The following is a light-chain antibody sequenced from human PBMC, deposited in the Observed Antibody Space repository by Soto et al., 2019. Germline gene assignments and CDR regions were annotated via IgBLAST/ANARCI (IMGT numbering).Light chain of an antibody. CDR3: QQYNNWPPLT. Sequence: EIVMTQSPDTLSVSPGERATLSCRASQSVSGNLAWYQQKPGQAPRLLIYGASTRATAIPARFSGSGSGTEFTLTISSLQSEDFAVYYCQQYNNWPPLTFGQGTRLEIK. V-gene: IGKV3-15*01. J-gene: IGKJ5*01. CDR2: GAS. CDR1: QSVSGN.